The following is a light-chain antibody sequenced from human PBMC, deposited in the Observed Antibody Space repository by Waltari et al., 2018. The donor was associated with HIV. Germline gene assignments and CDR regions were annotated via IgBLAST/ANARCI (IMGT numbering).Light chain of an antibody. J-gene: IGLJ2*01. Sequence: QSVLTQPPSVSGAPGQRVTISCTGGSPNIGADYDLPWFQQIPGTAPKLLISGNKNRPSGVPDRFSASKSGASASLAITGLQAEDEADYFCQSYDRSLSASVVFGGGTKLTVL. CDR3: QSYDRSLSASVV. CDR2: GNK. V-gene: IGLV1-40*01. CDR1: SPNIGADYD.